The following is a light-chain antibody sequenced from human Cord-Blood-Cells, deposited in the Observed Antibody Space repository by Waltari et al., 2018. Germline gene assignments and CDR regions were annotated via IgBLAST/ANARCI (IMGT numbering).Light chain of an antibody. CDR1: QSVLYSTNNKNY. CDR3: QQYYTRIP. J-gene: IGKJ3*01. CDR2: WAS. V-gene: IGKV4-1*01. Sequence: DIVMTQSPDSLAVSLGVRATIKCKSSQSVLYSTNNKNYLAWYQQKPGQPPKLLIYWASNRESGVPDRFIGSGSGTDFTRTISSLQSEDVAVYYCQQYYTRIPFGPVTKVDIK.